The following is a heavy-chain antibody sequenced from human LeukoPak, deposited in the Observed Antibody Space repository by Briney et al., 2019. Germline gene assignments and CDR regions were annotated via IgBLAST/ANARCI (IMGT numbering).Heavy chain of an antibody. Sequence: ASVNVSCKASGGTFSSYAISWVRQAPGQGLEWMGGIIPIFGTANYAQKFQGRVTITADESTSTAYMELSSLRSEDTAVYYCARVALERPTLTLSYYYYYYGMDVWGQGTTVTVSS. J-gene: IGHJ6*02. D-gene: IGHD4/OR15-4a*01. CDR2: IIPIFGTA. V-gene: IGHV1-69*13. CDR3: ARVALERPTLTLSYYYYYYGMDV. CDR1: GGTFSSYA.